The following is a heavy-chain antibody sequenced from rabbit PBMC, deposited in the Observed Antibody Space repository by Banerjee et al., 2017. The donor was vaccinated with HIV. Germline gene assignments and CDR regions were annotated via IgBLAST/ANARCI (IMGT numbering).Heavy chain of an antibody. D-gene: IGHD4-1*01. CDR3: ARDLAGVTGWNFSL. Sequence: QEQLKETGGGLVQPGGSLKLSCTASGFDFSSYGVSWVRQAPGKGLEWIACINTSTGNTVYATWAKGRFTISKTSSTTVTLQMTSLTAADTATYFCARDLAGVTGWNFSLWGQGTLVTVS. V-gene: IGHV1S45*01. CDR2: INTSTGNT. CDR1: GFDFSSYG. J-gene: IGHJ4*01.